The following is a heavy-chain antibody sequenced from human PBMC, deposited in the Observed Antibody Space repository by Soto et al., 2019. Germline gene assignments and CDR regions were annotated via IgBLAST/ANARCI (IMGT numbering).Heavy chain of an antibody. J-gene: IGHJ4*02. CDR1: GFTFDDYA. Sequence: PGGSLRLSCAASGFTFDDYAMHWVRQAPGKGLEWVSGISWNSGSIGYADSVKGRFTISRDNAKNSLYLQMNSLRAEDTALYYCAKESAVNSNFDYWGQGTLVTVSS. V-gene: IGHV3-9*01. CDR2: ISWNSGSI. CDR3: AKESAVNSNFDY. D-gene: IGHD4-17*01.